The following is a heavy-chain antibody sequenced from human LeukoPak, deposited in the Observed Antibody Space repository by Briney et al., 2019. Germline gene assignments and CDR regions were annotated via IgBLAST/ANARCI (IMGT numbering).Heavy chain of an antibody. CDR3: ARDKGDAFDI. J-gene: IGHJ3*02. CDR1: GYTFTSYG. CDR2: ISAYNGNT. V-gene: IGHV1-18*01. Sequence: GASVKVSCKASGYTFTSYGISWVRQASGQGLEWMGWISAYNGNTDYARRLQGRVTMTTDTSTSTAYMELRSLRSDDTAVYYCARDKGDAFDIWGQGTMVTVSS.